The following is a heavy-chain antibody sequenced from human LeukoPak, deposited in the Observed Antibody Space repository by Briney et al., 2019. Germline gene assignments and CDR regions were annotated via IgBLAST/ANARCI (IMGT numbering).Heavy chain of an antibody. J-gene: IGHJ4*02. D-gene: IGHD6-19*01. CDR1: GFTFSSYG. V-gene: IGHV3-30*03. Sequence: GGSLRLSCAASGFTFSSYGMHWVRQAPGKGLEWVAVISYDGSNKYYADSVKGRFTISRDNSKNTLYLQMNSLRAEDTAVYYCGSGWYYFDYWGRGTLVTVSS. CDR2: ISYDGSNK. CDR3: GSGWYYFDY.